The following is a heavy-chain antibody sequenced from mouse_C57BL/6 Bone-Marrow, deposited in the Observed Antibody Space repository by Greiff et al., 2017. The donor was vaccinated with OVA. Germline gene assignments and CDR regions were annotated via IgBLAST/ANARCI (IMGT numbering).Heavy chain of an antibody. V-gene: IGHV2-5*01. CDR2: IWRGGST. D-gene: IGHD1-1*01. J-gene: IGHJ4*01. Sequence: QVQLQQSGPGLVQPSQSLSITCTVSGFSLTSYGVHWVRQSPGKGLEWLGVIWRGGSTDYNAAFMSRLSITKDNSKSQVFFKMNSLQADDTAIYYCAKNKFITTVVDAMDYWGQGTSVTVSS. CDR1: GFSLTSYG. CDR3: AKNKFITTVVDAMDY.